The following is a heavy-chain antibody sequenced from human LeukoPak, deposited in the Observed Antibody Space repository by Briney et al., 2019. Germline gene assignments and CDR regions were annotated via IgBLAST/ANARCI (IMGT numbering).Heavy chain of an antibody. D-gene: IGHD5-18*01. CDR1: GFTFSSYG. CDR2: ISGSGGST. Sequence: GGSLRLSCAASGFTFSSYGIHWVRQAPGKGLEWVSAISGSGGSTYYADSVKGRFTISRDNSKNTLYLQMNSLRAEDTAVYYCAKAPQFGDTAMVVFDYWGQGTLVTVSS. CDR3: AKAPQFGDTAMVVFDY. J-gene: IGHJ4*02. V-gene: IGHV3-23*01.